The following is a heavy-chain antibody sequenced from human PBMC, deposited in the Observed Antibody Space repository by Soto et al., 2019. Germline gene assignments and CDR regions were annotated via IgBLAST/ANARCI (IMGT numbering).Heavy chain of an antibody. CDR3: AREEQLALLDY. V-gene: IGHV3-21*01. CDR2: ISSSSSYI. D-gene: IGHD6-13*01. Sequence: GGSLRLSCAASGFTFSSYSMNWVRQAPGKGLEWVSSISSSSSYIDYADSVKGRFTISRDNAKNSLYLQMNSLRSEDTAVYYCAREEQLALLDYWGQGTLVTVSS. CDR1: GFTFSSYS. J-gene: IGHJ4*02.